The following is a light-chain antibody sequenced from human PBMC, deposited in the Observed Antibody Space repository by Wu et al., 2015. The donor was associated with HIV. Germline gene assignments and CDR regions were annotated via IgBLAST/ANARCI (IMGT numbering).Light chain of an antibody. CDR2: DIY. Sequence: EIVLTQSPATLSLSPGERATLSCRASQGVSSYLAWYQQKPGQAPRLLIYDIYNRAAGIPPRFSGSGSGTDFTLTISSLEPEDFAVYYCQHRSSSPGVTFGPGTKVDVK. J-gene: IGKJ3*01. CDR1: QGVSSY. CDR3: QHRSSSPGVT. V-gene: IGKV3-11*01.